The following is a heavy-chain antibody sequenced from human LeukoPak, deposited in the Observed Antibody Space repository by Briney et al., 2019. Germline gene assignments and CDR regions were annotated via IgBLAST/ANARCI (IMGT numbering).Heavy chain of an antibody. CDR1: GFTFSSYC. V-gene: IGHV3-7*01. CDR3: ASGRIQLWFPYYFDY. J-gene: IGHJ4*02. CDR2: IKQDGSEK. Sequence: GGSLRLSCAASGFTFSSYCMSWVRQAPGKGLEWVANIKQDGSEKYYVDSVKGRFTISRDNAKNSLYLQMNSLRAEDTAVYYCASGRIQLWFPYYFDYWGQGTLVTVSS. D-gene: IGHD5-18*01.